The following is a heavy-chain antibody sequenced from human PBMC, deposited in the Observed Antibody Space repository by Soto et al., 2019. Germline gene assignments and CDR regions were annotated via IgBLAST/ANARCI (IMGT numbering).Heavy chain of an antibody. V-gene: IGHV1-18*01. CDR1: GYTFTSYT. CDR3: ARDPGSDFDY. CDR2: IIPILGIA. Sequence: ASVKVSCKASGYTFTSYTISWVRQAPGQGLEWMGRIIPILGIANYAQKFQGRVTMTTDTSTSTAYMELRSLRSDDTAVYYCARDPGSDFDYWGQGTLVTVSS. J-gene: IGHJ4*02.